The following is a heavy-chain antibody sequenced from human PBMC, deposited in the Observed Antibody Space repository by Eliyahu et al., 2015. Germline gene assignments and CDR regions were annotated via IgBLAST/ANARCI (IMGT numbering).Heavy chain of an antibody. CDR3: VRGDLFFREFYYFDL. Sequence: EVQLVESGGGLVQPGGSXRLSCXXYGFTFRTYWMTWVRHVPGKGLQWVXNIKPDGSEEYYVDSLRGRFFISRDNAKNSLYLQMNNLRVEDTALYYCVRGDLFFREFYYFDLWGQGTRVTVSS. J-gene: IGHJ4*02. CDR1: GFTFRTYW. V-gene: IGHV3-7*01. CDR2: IKPDGSEE. D-gene: IGHD3-3*01.